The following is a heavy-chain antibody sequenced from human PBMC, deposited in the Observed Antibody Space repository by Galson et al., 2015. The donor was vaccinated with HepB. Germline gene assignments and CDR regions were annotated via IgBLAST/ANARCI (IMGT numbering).Heavy chain of an antibody. D-gene: IGHD2-8*02. CDR1: GFTFNSAW. V-gene: IGHV3-15*01. Sequence: SLRLSCEASGFTFNSAWMTWVRQAPGMGLEWVGRIKGKTDGETTDYAAPVKGRFTIARDDSKNRLYLQMNSLKTEDTAVYYCTTDVYYSTYWSWLDPWGQGTLVTVSS. CDR3: TTDVYYSTYWSWLDP. J-gene: IGHJ5*02. CDR2: IKGKTDGETT.